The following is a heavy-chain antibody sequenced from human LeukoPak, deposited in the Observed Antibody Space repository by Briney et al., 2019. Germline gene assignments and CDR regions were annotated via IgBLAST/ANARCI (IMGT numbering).Heavy chain of an antibody. J-gene: IGHJ4*02. CDR1: GYTFSSYG. V-gene: IGHV1-69*13. CDR3: ARAYYYGSGSYGPPFY. D-gene: IGHD3-10*01. CDR2: IIPIFGTA. Sequence: EASVRVSCKSSGYTFSSYGVTWVRQAPGQGLEWMGGIIPIFGTANYAQKFQGRVTITADESTSTAYMELSSLRSEDTAVYYCARAYYYGSGSYGPPFYWGQGTLVTVSS.